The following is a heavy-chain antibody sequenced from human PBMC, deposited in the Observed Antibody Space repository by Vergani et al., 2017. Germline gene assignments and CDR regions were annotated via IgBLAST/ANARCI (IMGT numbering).Heavy chain of an antibody. CDR2: INNNGGST. V-gene: IGHV3-23*01. CDR3: AKVCGSTSCPYGGGAFDV. CDR1: GFTFNSYA. J-gene: IGHJ3*01. Sequence: QLLESGGGLIQPGGSLRLSCAASGFTFNSYAMTWVRQAPGKGLEWVSGINNNGGSTYYADSVKGRFTISRDNSKNTLYLQMTDLRAEETATYYCAKVCGSTSCPYGGGAFDVLGHGTMVTVSS. D-gene: IGHD2-2*01.